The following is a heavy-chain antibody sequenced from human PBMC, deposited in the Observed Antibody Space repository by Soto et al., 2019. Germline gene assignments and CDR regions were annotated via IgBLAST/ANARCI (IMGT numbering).Heavy chain of an antibody. CDR1: GFTFSNAW. J-gene: IGHJ4*02. D-gene: IGHD3-22*01. CDR3: TSDLPNTDDSSGEPTNY. V-gene: IGHV3-15*01. Sequence: GGSLRLSCAASGFTFSNAWMSWVRQAPGKGLEWVGRIKSKTDGGTTDYAAPVKGRFAISRDDSKNTLYLQMNSLKTEDTAVYYCTSDLPNTDDSSGEPTNYWGQGTLVTVSS. CDR2: IKSKTDGGTT.